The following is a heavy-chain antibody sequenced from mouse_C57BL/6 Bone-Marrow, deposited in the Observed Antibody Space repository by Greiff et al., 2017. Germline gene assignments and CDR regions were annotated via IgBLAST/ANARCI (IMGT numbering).Heavy chain of an antibody. J-gene: IGHJ3*01. Sequence: EVQLQQSGAELVRPGASVKLSCTASGFNIKDDYMNWVKQRPEQGLEWIGWIDPENGDTEYASKFQGKATITADTSSNTAYLQLSSLTSEDTAVYYCTTRGYYYGSSYAGFAYWGQGTLVTVSA. CDR2: IDPENGDT. V-gene: IGHV14-4*01. CDR3: TTRGYYYGSSYAGFAY. CDR1: GFNIKDDY. D-gene: IGHD1-1*01.